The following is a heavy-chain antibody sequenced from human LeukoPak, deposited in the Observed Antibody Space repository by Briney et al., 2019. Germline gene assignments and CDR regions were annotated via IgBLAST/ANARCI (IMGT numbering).Heavy chain of an antibody. D-gene: IGHD3-10*01. J-gene: IGHJ6*02. CDR3: ARDEWFGEFYYYYGMDV. V-gene: IGHV3-11*01. CDR2: ISSSSSTI. Sequence: PGGSLRLSCAASGFTFSDYYMSWIRQAPGKGLEWVSYISSSSSTIYYADSVKGRFTISRDNAKNSLYLQMNSLRAEDTAVYYCARDEWFGEFYYYYGMDVWGQGTTVTVSS. CDR1: GFTFSDYY.